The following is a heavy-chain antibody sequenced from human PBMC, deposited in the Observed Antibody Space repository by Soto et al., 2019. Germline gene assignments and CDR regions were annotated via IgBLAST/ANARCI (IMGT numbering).Heavy chain of an antibody. D-gene: IGHD4-17*01. CDR2: ISYDGSNK. Sequence: QVQLVESGGGVVQPGRSLRLSCAASGFTFSSYAIHWVRQAPGKGLEWVAVISYDGSNKYYADSVKGRFTISRDNSKNTLYLQMNSLRAEDTAVYYCARDLVDYGGNSGALGYWGQGTLVTVSS. J-gene: IGHJ4*02. CDR1: GFTFSSYA. CDR3: ARDLVDYGGNSGALGY. V-gene: IGHV3-30-3*01.